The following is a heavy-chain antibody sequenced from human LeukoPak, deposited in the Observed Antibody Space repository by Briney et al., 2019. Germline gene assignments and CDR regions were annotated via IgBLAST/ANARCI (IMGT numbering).Heavy chain of an antibody. Sequence: SSETLSLTCTVSGYSITSGYNWAWIRQPPGKVLEWIGSIYHSGSAYYNPSLKSRVTISVDTSKNQFSLKLSSVTAADTAVYYCVRYCSSTTCCTRAVDYWGQGTLVTVSS. CDR3: VRYCSSTTCCTRAVDY. CDR2: IYHSGSA. CDR1: GYSITSGYN. V-gene: IGHV4-38-2*02. J-gene: IGHJ4*02. D-gene: IGHD2-2*02.